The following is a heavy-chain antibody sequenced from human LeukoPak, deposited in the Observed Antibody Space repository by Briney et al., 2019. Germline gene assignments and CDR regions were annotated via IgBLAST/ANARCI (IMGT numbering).Heavy chain of an antibody. J-gene: IGHJ5*02. CDR2: IDWYDDK. Sequence: SGPTLLHPPPTLMLTCTFSGFSLSTRGVGGGWIRQPPGKALEWLSLIDWYDDKRYSPSLKSRLTITKDPSKNQVVLTMTNMDPVDTATYYCAHMRDVAVVAAFPYHWFDPWGQGTLVTVSS. CDR3: AHMRDVAVVAAFPYHWFDP. V-gene: IGHV2-5*01. D-gene: IGHD2-15*01. CDR1: GFSLSTRGVG.